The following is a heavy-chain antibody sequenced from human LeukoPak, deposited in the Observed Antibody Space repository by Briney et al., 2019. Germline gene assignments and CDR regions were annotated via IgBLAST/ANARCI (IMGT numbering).Heavy chain of an antibody. D-gene: IGHD5-18*01. J-gene: IGHJ6*02. V-gene: IGHV4-59*01. CDR3: ARLSGYSYGYDYYYGMGV. CDR1: GGSISSYY. Sequence: PSETLSLTCTVSGGSISSYYWSLIRQPPGKGLEWIGYIYYSGSTNYNPSLKSRVTISVDTSKNQFSLKLSSVTAADTAVYYCARLSGYSYGYDYYYGMGVWGQGTTVTVSS. CDR2: IYYSGST.